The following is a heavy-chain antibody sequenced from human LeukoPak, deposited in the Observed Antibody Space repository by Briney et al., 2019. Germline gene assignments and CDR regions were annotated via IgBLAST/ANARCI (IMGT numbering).Heavy chain of an antibody. J-gene: IGHJ4*02. Sequence: SETLSLTCTVSGGSISSGSYYWSWIRQPAGKGLEWIGRIYTSGSTNYNPSLKSRVTISVDTSKNQFSLKLSSVTAADTAVYYCARDHSPYHSSSWYDDYWGQGTLVTVSS. D-gene: IGHD6-13*01. CDR3: ARDHSPYHSSSWYDDY. CDR1: GGSISSGSYY. CDR2: IYTSGST. V-gene: IGHV4-61*02.